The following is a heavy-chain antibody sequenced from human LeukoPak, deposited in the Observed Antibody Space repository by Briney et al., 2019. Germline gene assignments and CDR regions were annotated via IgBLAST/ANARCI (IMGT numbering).Heavy chain of an antibody. Sequence: GASVKVSCKASGGTFSSYAISWVRQAPGQGLEWMGGIIPIFGTANYAQKFQGRVTITTDESTGTAYMELSSLRPEDTAVYYCARGNTIFGVVYDAFDIWGQGTMVTVSS. V-gene: IGHV1-69*05. CDR2: IIPIFGTA. CDR1: GGTFSSYA. CDR3: ARGNTIFGVVYDAFDI. D-gene: IGHD3-3*01. J-gene: IGHJ3*02.